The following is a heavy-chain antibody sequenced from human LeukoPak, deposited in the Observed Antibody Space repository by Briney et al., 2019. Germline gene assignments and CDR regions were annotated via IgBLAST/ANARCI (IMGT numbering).Heavy chain of an antibody. V-gene: IGHV1-24*01. J-gene: IGHJ6*02. CDR1: GYTLTELS. D-gene: IGHD6-13*01. CDR3: ATSGYSSSWKEGIYYYYGMDV. Sequence: ASVKVSCRVSGYTLTELSMHWVRQAPGKGLEWMGGFDPEDGETIYAQKFQGRVTMTEDTSTDTAYMELSSLRSEDTAVYYCATSGYSSSWKEGIYYYYGMDVWGQGTTVTVSS. CDR2: FDPEDGET.